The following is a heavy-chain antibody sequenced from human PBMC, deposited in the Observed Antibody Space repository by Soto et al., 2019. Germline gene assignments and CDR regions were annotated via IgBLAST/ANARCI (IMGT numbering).Heavy chain of an antibody. CDR1: GGTFSSYA. D-gene: IGHD3-10*01. Sequence: SVKVSCTASGGTFSSYAISWVRQAPGQGLEWMGGIIPIFGTANYAQKFQGRVTITADESTSTAYMELSSLRSEDTAVYYCASEPLYYYGSGALRQTFDYWGQGTLVTVS. V-gene: IGHV1-69*13. CDR2: IIPIFGTA. CDR3: ASEPLYYYGSGALRQTFDY. J-gene: IGHJ4*02.